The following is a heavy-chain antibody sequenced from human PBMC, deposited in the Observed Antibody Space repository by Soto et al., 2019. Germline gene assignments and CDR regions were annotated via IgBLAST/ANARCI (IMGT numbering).Heavy chain of an antibody. CDR2: IDPSGGST. V-gene: IGHV1-46*01. CDR1: GYTFTASY. CDR3: VRDASSGYRGWWDP. Sequence: QVQLVQSGAEVKKPGASVKVSCKASGYTFTASYMHWVRQAPGQGLEWMGIIDPSGGSTSYSQKFQGRVILTTDTATNTAYMELGSLRSDDTAVYYCVRDASSGYRGWWDPWGQGTLVIVSS. J-gene: IGHJ5*02. D-gene: IGHD5-12*01.